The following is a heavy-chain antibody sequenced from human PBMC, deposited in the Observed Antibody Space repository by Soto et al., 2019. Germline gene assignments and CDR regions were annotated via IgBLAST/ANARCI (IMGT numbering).Heavy chain of an antibody. J-gene: IGHJ4*02. CDR1: GYTFTSYA. CDR2: INAGNGNT. V-gene: IGHV1-3*01. CDR3: AREERVTIFGVANFDY. D-gene: IGHD3-3*01. Sequence: ASVKVSCKASGYTFTSYAMHWVRQAPGQRLEWMGWINAGNGNTKYSQKFQGRVTITRDTSARPAYMELSSLRSEDTAVYYCAREERVTIFGVANFDYWGQGTLVTVSS.